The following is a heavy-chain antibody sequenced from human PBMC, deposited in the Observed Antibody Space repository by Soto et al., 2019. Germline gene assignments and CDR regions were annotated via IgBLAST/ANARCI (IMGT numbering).Heavy chain of an antibody. CDR3: ARDSSSRILYYYCMGF. J-gene: IGHJ6*02. D-gene: IGHD6-13*01. Sequence: VASVKVSCKASGYTFTGYYMHWVRQAPGQGLAWMGWIKPNSGGTNYSQKFQGRGTMTRDTTISTAYMELSRRRSDDAAVEYCARDSSSRILYYYCMGFWGQGTTVTVSS. CDR2: IKPNSGGT. V-gene: IGHV1-2*02. CDR1: GYTFTGYY.